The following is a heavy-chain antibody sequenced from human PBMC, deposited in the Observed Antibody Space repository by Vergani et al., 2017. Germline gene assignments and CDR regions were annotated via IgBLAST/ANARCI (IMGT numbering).Heavy chain of an antibody. V-gene: IGHV3-43*01. J-gene: IGHJ4*02. CDR1: GFKFDEHS. D-gene: IGHD2/OR15-2a*01. CDR2: ISWDGETA. CDR3: AREERSNTSPFVGD. Sequence: DVHLAESGGGFFQPGGSLRLSCAVSGFKFDEHSMHWVRQLPGKGPEWVSVISWDGETAHYADSVRGRFTISRDNSKNSLYLQMNSLKAEDRATYYCAREERSNTSPFVGDWGQGTLVTV.